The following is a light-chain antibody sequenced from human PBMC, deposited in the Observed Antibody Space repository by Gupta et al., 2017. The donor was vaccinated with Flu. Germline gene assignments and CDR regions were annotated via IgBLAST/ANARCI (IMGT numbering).Light chain of an antibody. J-gene: IGKJ2*01. Sequence: VMSQSPLSLRVSLGQPASITCRASQILVYTNGNTYLNWFQQRPGQSPRRLIYEVSNRDAGVPDRCSGSWSGTDFILNISRVDAEDVVVYYCMKGTPPLTFGQGTKLDIK. V-gene: IGKV2-30*01. CDR1: QILVYTNGNTY. CDR3: MKGTPPLT. CDR2: EVS.